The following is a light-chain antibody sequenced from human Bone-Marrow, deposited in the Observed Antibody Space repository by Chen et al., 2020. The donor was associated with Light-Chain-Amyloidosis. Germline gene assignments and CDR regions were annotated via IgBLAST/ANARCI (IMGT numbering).Light chain of an antibody. J-gene: IGLJ1*01. CDR1: RGDVGTYNY. CDR3: SSFTSSSSYV. V-gene: IGLV2-14*01. Sequence: QSALTQPASVSGSPGQSITISCTGTRGDVGTYNYVSWYQQHPGKATKVMIYAVSNRPSGVSNRFSGSKSGNTASLTISGLQSEDEADYYCSSFTSSSSYVFGPGTTVTVL. CDR2: AVS.